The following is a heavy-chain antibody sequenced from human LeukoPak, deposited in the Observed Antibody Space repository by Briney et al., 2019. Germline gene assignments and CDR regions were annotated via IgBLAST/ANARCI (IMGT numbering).Heavy chain of an antibody. V-gene: IGHV1-18*01. J-gene: IGHJ3*02. CDR1: GCTFTTYG. D-gene: IGHD1-26*01. CDR2: ISAYNGNT. Sequence: GASVKVSCKASGCTFTTYGISWVRQAPGQGLEWMGWISAYNGNTNYAQKFQGRVTMTTDTSTSTAYMELRSLRSDDTAVYHCARDGVGATDAFDIWGQGTMVTVSS. CDR3: ARDGVGATDAFDI.